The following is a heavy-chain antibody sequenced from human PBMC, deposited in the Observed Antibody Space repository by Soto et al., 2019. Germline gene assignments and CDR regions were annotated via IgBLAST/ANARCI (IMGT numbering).Heavy chain of an antibody. CDR2: IHYSGST. CDR3: VRGRRSGQNFGY. V-gene: IGHV4-59*01. CDR1: GGSISSYY. D-gene: IGHD6-19*01. Sequence: QVQLQESGPGLVRPSETLSLTCTVSGGSISSYYWSWIRQPPGKGLEWIGYIHYSGSTNYNPSLKSRVTISVDTSKNQFSLKLSSVTAADTAVYYCVRGRRSGQNFGYWSQGTLVTVSS. J-gene: IGHJ4*02.